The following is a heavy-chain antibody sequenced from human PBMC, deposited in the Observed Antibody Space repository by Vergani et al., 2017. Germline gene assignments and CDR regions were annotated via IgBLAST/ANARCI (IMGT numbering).Heavy chain of an antibody. D-gene: IGHD5-18*01. CDR2: IYYSGST. CDR3: ARSGWQLWLRGDAFDI. Sequence: QVQLQESGPGLVKPSQTLSLTCTVSGGSISSGGYYWSWIRQHPGKGLEWIGYIYYSGSTYYNPSLKSLVTISVDTSKNQFSLKLSSVTAADTAVYYCARSGWQLWLRGDAFDIWGQGTMVTVSS. J-gene: IGHJ3*02. CDR1: GGSISSGGYY. V-gene: IGHV4-31*01.